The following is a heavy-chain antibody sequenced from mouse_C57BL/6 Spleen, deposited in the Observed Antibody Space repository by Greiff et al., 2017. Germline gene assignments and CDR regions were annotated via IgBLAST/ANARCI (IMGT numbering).Heavy chain of an antibody. CDR1: GYTFTSYW. D-gene: IGHD1-1*01. CDR2: IDPNSGGT. CDR3: ARGDYYCSSFDY. J-gene: IGHJ2*01. V-gene: IGHV1-72*01. Sequence: QVHVKQPGAELVKPGASVKLSCKASGYTFTSYWMHWVKQRPGRGLEWIGRIDPNSGGTKYNEKFKSKATLTVDKPSSTAYMQISSLTSEDSAVYYCARGDYYCSSFDYWGQGTTLTVSS.